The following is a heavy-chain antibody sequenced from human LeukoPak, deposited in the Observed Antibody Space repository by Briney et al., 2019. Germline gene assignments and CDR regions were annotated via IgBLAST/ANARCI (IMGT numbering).Heavy chain of an antibody. Sequence: ASVKVSCKASGYTFTSYYMHWGRQAPGQGLEWMGIINPSGGTTRHAQRFQGRVTMTRDTSTSTVYMELSSLRSEDTAVYYCARTRGYSDYELDYWGQGTLVTVSS. J-gene: IGHJ4*02. CDR1: GYTFTSYY. V-gene: IGHV1-46*01. CDR3: ARTRGYSDYELDY. CDR2: INPSGGTT. D-gene: IGHD5-12*01.